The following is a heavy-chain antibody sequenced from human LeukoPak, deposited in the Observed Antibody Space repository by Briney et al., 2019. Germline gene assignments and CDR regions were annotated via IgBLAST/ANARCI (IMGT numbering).Heavy chain of an antibody. CDR2: IGSSSSPI. Sequence: PGGSLRLFCAASGFTFSSYSMNWVRQPPGKGLEWVSYIGSSSSPIYYADSVKGRFTISRDNAKNSLYLQMNSLRDEDTAVYYCARALGLEIDYWGQGTLVTVSS. D-gene: IGHD3-3*01. CDR3: ARALGLEIDY. V-gene: IGHV3-48*02. CDR1: GFTFSSYS. J-gene: IGHJ4*02.